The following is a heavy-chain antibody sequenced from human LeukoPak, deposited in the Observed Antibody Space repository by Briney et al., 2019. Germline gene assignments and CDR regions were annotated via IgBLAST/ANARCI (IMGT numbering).Heavy chain of an antibody. D-gene: IGHD6-25*01. V-gene: IGHV4-34*01. Sequence: PSETLSLTCAVYGGSFSGYYWSWIRQPPGKGLEWIGEINHSGSTNYNPSLKSRVTISVDTSKNQFSLKLSSVTAADTAVYYCARGAFTPYSSGSFPRGPHLVSLDYWGQGTLVTVSS. J-gene: IGHJ4*02. CDR2: INHSGST. CDR3: ARGAFTPYSSGSFPRGPHLVSLDY. CDR1: GGSFSGYY.